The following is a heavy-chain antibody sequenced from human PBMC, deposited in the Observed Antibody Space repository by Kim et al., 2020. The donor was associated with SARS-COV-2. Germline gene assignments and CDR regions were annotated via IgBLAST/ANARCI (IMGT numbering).Heavy chain of an antibody. CDR3: ARVPPSPAYDILTGYPRRAFDI. CDR2: INHSGST. V-gene: IGHV4-34*01. CDR1: GGSFSGYY. J-gene: IGHJ3*02. Sequence: SETLSLTCAVYGGSFSGYYWSWIRQPPGKVLEWIGEINHSGSTNYNPSLKSRVTISVDTSKDQFSLMLSSVTAADTAVYYCARVPPSPAYDILTGYPRRAFDIWGQGTMVTVSS. D-gene: IGHD3-9*01.